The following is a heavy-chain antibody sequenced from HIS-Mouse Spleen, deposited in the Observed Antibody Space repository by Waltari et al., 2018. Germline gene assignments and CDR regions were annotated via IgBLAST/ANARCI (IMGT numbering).Heavy chain of an antibody. CDR1: GGSIRSSSYY. J-gene: IGHJ2*01. Sequence: QLQLQESAPGLVTPSETLSLTCTVSGGSIRSSSYYYGWLRQPPGKGLAWIGSIYYSGSTDYNPSLKSRVTISVDTSKNQFSLKLSSVTAADTAVYYCAREIPYSSSWYDWYFDLWGRGTLVTVSS. CDR2: IYYSGST. CDR3: AREIPYSSSWYDWYFDL. V-gene: IGHV4-39*07. D-gene: IGHD6-13*01.